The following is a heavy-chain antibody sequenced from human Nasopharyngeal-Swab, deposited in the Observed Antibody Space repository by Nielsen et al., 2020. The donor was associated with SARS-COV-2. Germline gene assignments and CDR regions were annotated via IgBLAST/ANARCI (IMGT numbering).Heavy chain of an antibody. CDR1: GGSISSSSYY. D-gene: IGHD3-3*01. CDR2: IYYSGST. J-gene: IGHJ6*02. V-gene: IGHV4-39*01. Sequence: GSLRLSCTVSGGSISSSSYYWGWIRQPPGKGLEWIGSIYYSGSTYYNPSLKSRVTISVDTSKNQFSLKLSSVTAADTAVYYCASPLHYDFWSGYPGRYGMDVWGQGTTVTVSS. CDR3: ASPLHYDFWSGYPGRYGMDV.